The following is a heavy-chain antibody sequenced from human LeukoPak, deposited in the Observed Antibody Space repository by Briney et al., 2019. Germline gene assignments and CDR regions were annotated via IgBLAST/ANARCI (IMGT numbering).Heavy chain of an antibody. Sequence: GGSLRLSCAASGVTFSSYWMSWVRQAPGKGLEWVANIKQDGSEKYYVDSVKGRFTISRDNAKNSLYLQMNSLRAEDTAVYYCARTSSGWYPSYYYFDYWGQATLVTVSS. D-gene: IGHD6-19*01. J-gene: IGHJ4*02. CDR3: ARTSSGWYPSYYYFDY. V-gene: IGHV3-7*03. CDR2: IKQDGSEK. CDR1: GVTFSSYW.